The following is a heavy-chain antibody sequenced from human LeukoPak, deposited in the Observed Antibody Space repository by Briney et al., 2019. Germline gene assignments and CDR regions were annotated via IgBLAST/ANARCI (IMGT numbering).Heavy chain of an antibody. V-gene: IGHV4-39*01. CDR3: ATMVRGATPHPDY. Sequence: SETLSLTCTVSGGSISSNNYYWGWFRQPPGKGLEWIGSIYYSGSTYYNPSLKSRVTISVDTSKNQFSLKLSSVTAADTAVYYCATMVRGATPHPDYWGQGTLVTVSS. J-gene: IGHJ4*02. CDR1: GGSISSNNYY. D-gene: IGHD3-10*01. CDR2: IYYSGST.